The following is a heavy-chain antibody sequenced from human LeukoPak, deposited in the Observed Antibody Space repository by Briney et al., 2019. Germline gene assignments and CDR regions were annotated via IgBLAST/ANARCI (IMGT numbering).Heavy chain of an antibody. CDR3: ARGGGLDV. Sequence: GGSLRLSCAASGFTFSSYWMNWARQAPGKGLEWVASINHNGNVNYYVDSVKGRFTISRDNAKNSLYLQMSNLRAEDTAVYFCARGGGLDVWGRGILVTVSS. J-gene: IGHJ4*02. V-gene: IGHV3-7*03. CDR2: INHNGNVN. CDR1: GFTFSSYW. D-gene: IGHD3/OR15-3a*01.